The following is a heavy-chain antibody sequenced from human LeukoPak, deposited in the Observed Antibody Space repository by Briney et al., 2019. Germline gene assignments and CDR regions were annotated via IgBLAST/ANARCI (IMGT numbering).Heavy chain of an antibody. Sequence: GASVKVSCKASGGTFSSYAISWVRQAPGQGLEWMGGIIPIFGTANYAQKFQGRVTITADESTSTAYMELSSLRSEDTAVYYCARAMSAGYHFIVDAFDIWGQGTMVTVSS. CDR3: ARAMSAGYHFIVDAFDI. CDR1: GGTFSSYA. V-gene: IGHV1-69*13. J-gene: IGHJ3*02. CDR2: IIPIFGTA. D-gene: IGHD3-3*01.